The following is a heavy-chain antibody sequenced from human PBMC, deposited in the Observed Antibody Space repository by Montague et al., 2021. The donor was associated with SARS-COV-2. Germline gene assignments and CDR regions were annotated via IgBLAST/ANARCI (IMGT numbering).Heavy chain of an antibody. J-gene: IGHJ4*02. V-gene: IGHV3-74*01. Sequence: SLRLSCAASGFTFSRYWMDWVRQAPGKGLVWVSRINSDGSSTSYADSVKGRFTISRDNAKNTLYLKMNSLRAEDTAVYFCARETLGGYPIWLDQWGQGTLVTVSS. D-gene: IGHD5-12*01. CDR1: GFTFSRYW. CDR3: ARETLGGYPIWLDQ. CDR2: INSDGSST.